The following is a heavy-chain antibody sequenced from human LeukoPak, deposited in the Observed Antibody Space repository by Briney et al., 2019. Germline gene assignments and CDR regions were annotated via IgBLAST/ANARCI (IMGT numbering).Heavy chain of an antibody. V-gene: IGHV1-18*01. CDR3: ARDRVGYCSGGSCPIGY. D-gene: IGHD2-15*01. Sequence: ASVKVSCKASGYTFTSYGISWVQQAPGQGLEWMGWISAYNGNTNYAQKLQGRVTMTTDTSTSTAYMELRSLRSDDTAVYYCARDRVGYCSGGSCPIGYWGQGTLVTVSS. CDR2: ISAYNGNT. CDR1: GYTFTSYG. J-gene: IGHJ4*02.